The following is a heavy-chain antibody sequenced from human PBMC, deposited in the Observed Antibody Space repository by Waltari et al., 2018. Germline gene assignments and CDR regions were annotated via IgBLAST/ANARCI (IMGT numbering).Heavy chain of an antibody. V-gene: IGHV4-39*01. J-gene: IGHJ4*02. Sequence: QLQLQESGPGLVKPSETLSLTCTVSGGPISSSSYYWGWIRQPPGKGLEWIGSIYYSGSTYYNPSLKSRVTISVDTSKNQFSLKLSSVTAADTAVYYCARTYDSSSWSLYWGQGTLVIVSS. CDR2: IYYSGST. CDR3: ARTYDSSSWSLY. CDR1: GGPISSSSYY. D-gene: IGHD6-13*01.